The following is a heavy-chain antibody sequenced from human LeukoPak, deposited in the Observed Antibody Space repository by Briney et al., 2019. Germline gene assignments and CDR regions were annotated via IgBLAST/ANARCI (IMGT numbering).Heavy chain of an antibody. CDR1: GFTFSSYS. Sequence: GGSLRLSCAASGFTFSSYSMSWVRQAPGRGLEWVSYISSGSSTIHYADSVKGRFTVSRDNAKNSLYLQMNSLRDEDTAVYYCARSAYSGYDTKGDYWGQGTLVTVSS. CDR3: ARSAYSGYDTKGDY. V-gene: IGHV3-48*02. D-gene: IGHD5-12*01. CDR2: ISSGSSTI. J-gene: IGHJ4*02.